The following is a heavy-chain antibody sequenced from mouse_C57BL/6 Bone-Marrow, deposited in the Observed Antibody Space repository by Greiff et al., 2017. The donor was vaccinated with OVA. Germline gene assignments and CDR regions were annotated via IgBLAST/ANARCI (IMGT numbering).Heavy chain of an antibody. CDR1: GFTFSSYA. CDR3: ARGPYAFYAMDY. J-gene: IGHJ4*01. D-gene: IGHD6-5*01. Sequence: EVQLVESGGGLVKPGGSLKLSCAASGFTFSSYAMSWVRQTPEKRLEWVATISDGGSYTYYPDNVKGRFTISRDNAKNNLYLQMSHLKSEDTAMYYCARGPYAFYAMDYWGQGTSVTVSS. CDR2: ISDGGSYT. V-gene: IGHV5-4*01.